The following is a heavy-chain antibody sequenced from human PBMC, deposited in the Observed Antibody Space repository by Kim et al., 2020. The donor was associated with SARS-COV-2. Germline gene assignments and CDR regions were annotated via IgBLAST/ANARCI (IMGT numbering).Heavy chain of an antibody. CDR3: ARDNFAGTSVDY. D-gene: IGHD6-13*01. Sequence: GGSLRLSCAASGFTFSSYGMHWVRQAPGKGLEWVAVIWYDGSNKYYADSVKGRFTISRDNSKNTLYLQMNSLRAEDTAVYYCARDNFAGTSVDYWGQGTLVTVSS. J-gene: IGHJ4*02. CDR2: IWYDGSNK. CDR1: GFTFSSYG. V-gene: IGHV3-33*01.